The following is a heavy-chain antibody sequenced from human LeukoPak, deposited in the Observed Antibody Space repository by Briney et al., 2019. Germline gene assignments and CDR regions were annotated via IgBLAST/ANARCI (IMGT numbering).Heavy chain of an antibody. CDR2: INGDGTT. CDR1: GFTLSGHA. CDR3: AKAYTRSWYAAFDI. Sequence: GGSLRLSCAASGFTLSGHAMSWVRQAPGKGLEWVSVINGDGTTYYADSVKGRFTISRDNSKNTLYLQMNSLRGDDTAIYYCAKAYTRSWYAAFDIWGQGTMVTISS. V-gene: IGHV3-23*01. J-gene: IGHJ3*02. D-gene: IGHD6-13*01.